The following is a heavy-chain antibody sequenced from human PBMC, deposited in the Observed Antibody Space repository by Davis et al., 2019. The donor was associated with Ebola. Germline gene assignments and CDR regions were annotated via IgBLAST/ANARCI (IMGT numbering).Heavy chain of an antibody. CDR3: ARGGVVVVPAVGLRWSWFDP. CDR2: VIPVFGTT. Sequence: ASVKVSCKASGGTFSSYTITWVRQAPGQGLEWMGWVIPVFGTTNYAQKLQGRVTMTTDTSTSTAYMELRSLRSDDTAVYYCARGGVVVVPAVGLRWSWFDPWGQGTLVTVSS. J-gene: IGHJ5*02. CDR1: GGTFSSYT. D-gene: IGHD2-2*01. V-gene: IGHV1-18*01.